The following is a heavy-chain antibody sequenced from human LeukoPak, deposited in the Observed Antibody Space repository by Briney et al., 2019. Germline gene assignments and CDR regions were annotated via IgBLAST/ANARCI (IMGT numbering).Heavy chain of an antibody. CDR2: ISSSSSYI. D-gene: IGHD3-9*01. J-gene: IGHJ4*02. CDR3: ARIVSVYDILTGYSDY. CDR1: GFSFSFYG. V-gene: IGHV3-21*01. Sequence: GGSLRLSCTTSGFSFSFYGIHWVRQAPGKGLEWVSSISSSSSYIYYADSVKGRFTISRDNAKNSLYLQMNSLRAEDTAVYYCARIVSVYDILTGYSDYWGQGTLVTVSS.